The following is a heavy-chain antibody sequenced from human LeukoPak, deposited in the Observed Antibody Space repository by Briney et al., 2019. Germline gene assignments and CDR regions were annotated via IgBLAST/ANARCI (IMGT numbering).Heavy chain of an antibody. CDR3: AREFYDISAGYSAQGDVFDV. CDR2: IYHSGSS. V-gene: IGHV4-30-2*01. J-gene: IGHJ3*01. D-gene: IGHD3-9*01. Sequence: SETLSLTCAVSGVSIGSGGYFWSWVRLPPGKGLEWIGYIYHSGSSYYNPSLKSRVTIPVDRSKNQFSLKLSSVTAADTAVYYCAREFYDISAGYSAQGDVFDVWGQGTVVTVFS. CDR1: GVSIGSGGYF.